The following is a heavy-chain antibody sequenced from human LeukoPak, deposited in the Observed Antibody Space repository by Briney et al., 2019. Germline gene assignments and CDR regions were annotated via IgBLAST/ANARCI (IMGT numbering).Heavy chain of an antibody. CDR3: ARAGIAVPYYYYYGMDV. J-gene: IGHJ6*02. Sequence: GGSLRLSCATSGFTFSDYYMSWIRQAPGKGLEWVSYISSSSSYTNYADSVKGRFTISRDNAKNSLYLQMNSLRAEDTAVYYCARAGIAVPYYYYYGMDVWGQGTTVTVSS. V-gene: IGHV3-11*06. CDR2: ISSSSSYT. D-gene: IGHD6-19*01. CDR1: GFTFSDYY.